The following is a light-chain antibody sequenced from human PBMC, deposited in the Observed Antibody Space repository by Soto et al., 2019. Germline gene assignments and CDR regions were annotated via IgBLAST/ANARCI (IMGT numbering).Light chain of an antibody. J-gene: IGLJ3*02. V-gene: IGLV3-21*02. CDR2: DDS. Sequence: YELTQPPSLSLAPGQTATITCGGNNIGSKSVHWYQHKPGQAPVLVVYDDSDRPSGIPERFSGSNSGNTAALTISRVEAGDEADYYCQVWDGSSDHEEWVFGGGTKLTVL. CDR3: QVWDGSSDHEEWV. CDR1: NIGSKS.